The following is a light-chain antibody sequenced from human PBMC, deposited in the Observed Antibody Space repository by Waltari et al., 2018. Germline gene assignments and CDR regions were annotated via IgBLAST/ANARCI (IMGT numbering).Light chain of an antibody. Sequence: EVVMTQSPATLSVSPGERVTLSCRASQSVSRFVAWYQQKPGQAHRLLISGASTRATGTAASFSGSRSETEFTLTISSLQSEDCAVYYCQQYNDWPPLTFGGGTKLEIK. CDR3: QQYNDWPPLT. CDR2: GAS. CDR1: QSVSRF. J-gene: IGKJ4*01. V-gene: IGKV3-15*01.